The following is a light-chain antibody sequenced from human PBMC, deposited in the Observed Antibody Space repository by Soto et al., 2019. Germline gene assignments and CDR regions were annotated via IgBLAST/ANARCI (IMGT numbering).Light chain of an antibody. V-gene: IGKV3-20*01. CDR2: GAS. CDR3: QQYGKSPLT. J-gene: IGKJ4*01. CDR1: QSGSGSY. Sequence: EIVLTQSPGTLSLSPGERATLSCRASQSGSGSYLAWYQQKPGQAPRLLISGASRRATGIPDRFSGSGSGTDCTLTSSSLEPEDFAVYYCQQYGKSPLTFGGGTKVEIK.